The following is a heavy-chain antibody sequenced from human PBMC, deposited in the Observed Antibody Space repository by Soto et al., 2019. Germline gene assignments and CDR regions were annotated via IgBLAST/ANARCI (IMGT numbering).Heavy chain of an antibody. J-gene: IGHJ5*02. V-gene: IGHV4-34*01. CDR3: ARGAMVRGVISPSWFDP. Sequence: SETLSLTCAVYGGSFSGYYWSWIRQPPGKGLEWIGEINHSGSTNYNPSLKSRVTISVDTSKNQFSLKLSSVTAADTAVYYRARGAMVRGVISPSWFDPWGQGTLVTVSS. CDR2: INHSGST. D-gene: IGHD3-10*01. CDR1: GGSFSGYY.